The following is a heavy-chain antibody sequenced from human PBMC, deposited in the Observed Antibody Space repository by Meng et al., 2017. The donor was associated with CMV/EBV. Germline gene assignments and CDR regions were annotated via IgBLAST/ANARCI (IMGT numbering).Heavy chain of an antibody. Sequence: GQRQESGPGPVKPSQTLSLTCTVSGGSISSGDYYWSWIRQPPGKGLEWIGYIYYSGSTYYNPSLKSRVTISVDTSKNQFSLKLSSVTAADTAVYYCARVRNGGYWGGPRYYFDYWGQGTLVTVSS. J-gene: IGHJ4*02. V-gene: IGHV4-30-4*08. CDR2: IYYSGST. CDR1: GGSISSGDYY. D-gene: IGHD5-12*01. CDR3: ARVRNGGYWGGPRYYFDY.